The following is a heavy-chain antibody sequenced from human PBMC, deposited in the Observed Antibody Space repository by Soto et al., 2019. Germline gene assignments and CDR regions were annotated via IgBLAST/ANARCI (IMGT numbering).Heavy chain of an antibody. CDR1: GFTVSSNY. J-gene: IGHJ3*01. Sequence: GGSLRLSCAASGFTVSSNYMSWVRQAPGKGLEWVSSISSASTYIYNADSVKGRFTISRDNAKNSLFLQLNSLRAEDTAVYYCARHRDYVWGSYRNHAFDVWGQGTKVTVSS. D-gene: IGHD3-16*02. CDR3: ARHRDYVWGSYRNHAFDV. V-gene: IGHV3-21*06. CDR2: ISSASTYI.